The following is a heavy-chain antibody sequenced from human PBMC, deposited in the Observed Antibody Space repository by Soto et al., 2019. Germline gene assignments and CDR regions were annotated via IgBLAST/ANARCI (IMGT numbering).Heavy chain of an antibody. CDR3: ARGNHRWLQLWYFDL. V-gene: IGHV1-69*05. D-gene: IGHD5-12*01. Sequence: QVQLVQSGAEVKKPGSSVTVSCKASGGTFSSYTISWVRQAPGQGLEWMGGIIPIFGTANYAQKFQGRVTMTPDQSSXTAYMELSSLRSEDTAVYYCARGNHRWLQLWYFDLWGRGTLVTVSS. CDR2: IIPIFGTA. CDR1: GGTFSSYT. J-gene: IGHJ2*01.